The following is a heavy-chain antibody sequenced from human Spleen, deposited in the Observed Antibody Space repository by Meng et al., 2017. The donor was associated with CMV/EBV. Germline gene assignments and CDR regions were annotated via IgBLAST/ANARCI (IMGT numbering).Heavy chain of an antibody. CDR2: INHSGST. D-gene: IGHD1-26*01. J-gene: IGHJ6*02. Sequence: SETLSLTCVVYGRSFSGYQWSWIRQPPGQGLEWIGEINHSGSTNYNPSLKSRVTISVDTSKNQFSLKLRYMTAADTAVYYCARGLPYYYYAMDVWGQGTTVTVSS. CDR3: ARGLPYYYYAMDV. CDR1: GRSFSGYQ. V-gene: IGHV4-34*01.